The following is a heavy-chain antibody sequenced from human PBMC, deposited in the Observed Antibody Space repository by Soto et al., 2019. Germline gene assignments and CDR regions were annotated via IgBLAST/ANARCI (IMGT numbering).Heavy chain of an antibody. J-gene: IGHJ6*02. D-gene: IGHD3-22*01. V-gene: IGHV3-15*01. CDR3: TTDYHYDSSGPWYGMDV. Sequence: GGSLRLSCAASGFTFSNAWMSWVRQAPGKGLEWVGRIKSKTDGGTTDYAAPVKGRFTISRDDSKNTLYLQMNSLKTEDTAVYYCTTDYHYDSSGPWYGMDVWGQGTTVPVYS. CDR1: GFTFSNAW. CDR2: IKSKTDGGTT.